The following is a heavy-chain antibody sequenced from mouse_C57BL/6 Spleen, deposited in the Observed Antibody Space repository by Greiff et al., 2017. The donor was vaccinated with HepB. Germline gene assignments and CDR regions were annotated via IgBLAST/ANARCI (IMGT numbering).Heavy chain of an antibody. CDR2: IDPSDSYT. J-gene: IGHJ1*03. V-gene: IGHV1-69*01. CDR3: ARRRAYGSSYDWYFDV. CDR1: GYTFTSYW. Sequence: VQLQQPGAELVMPGASVKLSCKASGYTFTSYWMHWVKQRPGQGLEWIGEIDPSDSYTNYNQKFKGKSTLTVDKSSSTAYMQLKSLTSEDSAVYYCARRRAYGSSYDWYFDVWGTGTTVTVSS. D-gene: IGHD1-1*01.